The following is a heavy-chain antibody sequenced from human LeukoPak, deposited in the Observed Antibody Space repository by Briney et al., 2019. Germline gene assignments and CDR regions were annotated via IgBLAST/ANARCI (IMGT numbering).Heavy chain of an antibody. Sequence: PGGSLRLSCAASGFTFSSYSMNWVRQAPGKGLEWVSSISSSSSYIYYADSVKGRFTISRDNSKNTLYLQMNSLRAEDTAVYYCARDKDFYGSGNYWGQGTLVTVSS. CDR3: ARDKDFYGSGNY. V-gene: IGHV3-21*01. CDR2: ISSSSSYI. D-gene: IGHD3-10*01. CDR1: GFTFSSYS. J-gene: IGHJ4*02.